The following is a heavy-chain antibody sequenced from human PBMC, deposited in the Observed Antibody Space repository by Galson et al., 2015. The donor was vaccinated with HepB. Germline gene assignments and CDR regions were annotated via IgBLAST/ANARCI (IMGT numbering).Heavy chain of an antibody. CDR1: GFTLSGSA. CDR2: IRSKTNNYAT. Sequence: SLRLSCAASGFTLSGSAMHWVRQASGKGLEWVGRIRSKTNNYATEYAASVKGRFTVSRDDSKNTAYLQMNSLKTEDTAVYFCNRPGYCSITTCLPDYWGQRTLVTVSS. V-gene: IGHV3-73*01. CDR3: NRPGYCSITTCLPDY. D-gene: IGHD2-2*01. J-gene: IGHJ4*02.